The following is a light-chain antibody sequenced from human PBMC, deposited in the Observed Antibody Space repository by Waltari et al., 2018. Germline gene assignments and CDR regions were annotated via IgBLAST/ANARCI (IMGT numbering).Light chain of an antibody. CDR2: EAS. CDR3: QKYGTLPAT. Sequence: EIVLMQSPGTLSLPPGERATLSCRASQSVSRFLAWYQQKPGQAPRLLIYEASSRATDIPDRFSGSGSGTDFSLTISRLEPEDFAVYYCQKYGTLPATFGQGTKVEIK. CDR1: QSVSRF. J-gene: IGKJ1*01. V-gene: IGKV3-20*01.